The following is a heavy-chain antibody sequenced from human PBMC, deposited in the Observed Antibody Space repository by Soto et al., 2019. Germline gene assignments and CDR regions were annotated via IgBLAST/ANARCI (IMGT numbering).Heavy chain of an antibody. CDR3: AREVKGTLLWFGELLSYFDY. Sequence: QVQLQQWGAGLLKPSETLSLTCAVYGGSFSGYYWSWIRQPPGKGLEWIGEINHSGSTNYNPSLKSRVTISVDTSKNQFSLKLSSVTAAETAVYYCAREVKGTLLWFGELLSYFDYWGQGTLVTVSS. D-gene: IGHD3-10*01. J-gene: IGHJ4*02. CDR2: INHSGST. V-gene: IGHV4-34*01. CDR1: GGSFSGYY.